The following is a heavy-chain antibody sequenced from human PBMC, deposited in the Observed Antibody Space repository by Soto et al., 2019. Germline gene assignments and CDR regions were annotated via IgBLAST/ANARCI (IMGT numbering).Heavy chain of an antibody. D-gene: IGHD3-10*01. CDR1: GGSFSGYY. CDR2: INHSGST. V-gene: IGHV4-34*01. Sequence: QVQLQQWGAGLLKPSETLSLTCAVYGGSFSGYYWSWIRQPPGKGLEWIGEINHSGSTNYNPSLKSRVTISVDTSKNQFALKLSSVTSADTAVYYCARSVREVLGPLTHYYYYYGMDVWGQGTTVTVSS. CDR3: ARSVREVLGPLTHYYYYYGMDV. J-gene: IGHJ6*02.